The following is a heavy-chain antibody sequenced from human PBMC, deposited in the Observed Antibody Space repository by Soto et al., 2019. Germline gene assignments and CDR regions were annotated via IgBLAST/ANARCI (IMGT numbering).Heavy chain of an antibody. J-gene: IGHJ3*01. V-gene: IGHV3-23*01. CDR1: GFTFSSYA. Sequence: EVQMLESGGGLVQPEGSLRLSCAASGFTFSSYALTWVRQAPGKGLEWVSSITGSGDYTRYTDSVKGRFTITRDNAKNILFLQMKSLRAYDTAIYYCGKDPNGDYFGAFDFWGQGTMVTVSS. CDR2: ITGSGDYT. D-gene: IGHD4-17*01. CDR3: GKDPNGDYFGAFDF.